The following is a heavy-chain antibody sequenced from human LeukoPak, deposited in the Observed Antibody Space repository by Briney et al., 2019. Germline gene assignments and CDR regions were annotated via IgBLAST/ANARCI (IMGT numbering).Heavy chain of an antibody. D-gene: IGHD3-10*01. Sequence: ASVNVSCKASGYTFTSYDINWVRQATGQGLEWMGWMNPNSGNTGYAQKFQGRVTMTRNTSISTAYMELSSLRSEDTAVYYCARGRVGELLWFGEIGFDPWGQGTLVTVSS. CDR3: ARGRVGELLWFGEIGFDP. CDR1: GYTFTSYD. J-gene: IGHJ5*02. CDR2: MNPNSGNT. V-gene: IGHV1-8*01.